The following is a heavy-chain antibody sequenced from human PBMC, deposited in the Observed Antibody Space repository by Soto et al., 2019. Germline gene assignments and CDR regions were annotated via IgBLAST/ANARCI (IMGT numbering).Heavy chain of an antibody. CDR2: IYYSGST. CDR3: ARVCGGDCHYGMDV. D-gene: IGHD2-21*02. CDR1: GGSISSGDYY. Sequence: SSETLSLTCTVSGGSISSGDYYWSWIRQPPGKGLEWIGYIYYSGSTYYNPSLKSRVTISVDTSKNQFSLKLSSVTAADTAVYYCARVCGGDCHYGMDVWGQGTTVTVSS. J-gene: IGHJ6*02. V-gene: IGHV4-30-4*01.